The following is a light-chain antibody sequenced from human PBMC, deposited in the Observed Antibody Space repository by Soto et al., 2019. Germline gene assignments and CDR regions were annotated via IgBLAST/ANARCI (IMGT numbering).Light chain of an antibody. CDR3: QQYNNRPPYT. CDR1: QSVGTY. CDR2: DAS. Sequence: EIVLTQSPATLSLSPGERATLSCRASQSVGTYLAWYQQKPGQAPRLLIYDASNTATGVPARFSGSGSGTDFTLTIRSLEPEDFAVYYCQQYNNRPPYTFGQGTRLEIK. V-gene: IGKV3-11*01. J-gene: IGKJ5*01.